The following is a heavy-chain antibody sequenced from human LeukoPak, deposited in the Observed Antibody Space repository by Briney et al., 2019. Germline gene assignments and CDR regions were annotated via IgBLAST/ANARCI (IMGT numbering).Heavy chain of an antibody. V-gene: IGHV1-2*02. CDR1: GYTFTGYY. CDR2: INPNIGAT. J-gene: IGHJ4*02. D-gene: IGHD6-19*01. Sequence: ASVKVSCRPSGYTFTGYYMHWARQAPGQGLEWMGWINPNIGATMYAQKFQGRVSMTRDTSVSTGYMELTSLRSDDTAVYYCARDRVGSGWPRPYYFEFWGQGTLVIVSS. CDR3: ARDRVGSGWPRPYYFEF.